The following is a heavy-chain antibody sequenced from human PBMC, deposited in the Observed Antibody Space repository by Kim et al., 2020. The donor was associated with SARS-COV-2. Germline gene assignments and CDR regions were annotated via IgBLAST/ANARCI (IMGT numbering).Heavy chain of an antibody. J-gene: IGHJ4*01. V-gene: IGHV4-59*01. CDR1: GNSISSFC. CDR2: XXYXGXT. Sequence: SETLSLTCTVSGNSISSFCWSWIRQSPGKGXXXIGXXXYXGXTNYNPSLKSRVTIPADTSXNQFSXKLTAVTAADTAVYXCAGGWDYGXSGYYXFDYXGXGLLXXVS. CDR3: AGGWDYGXSGYYXFDY. D-gene: IGHD3-22*01.